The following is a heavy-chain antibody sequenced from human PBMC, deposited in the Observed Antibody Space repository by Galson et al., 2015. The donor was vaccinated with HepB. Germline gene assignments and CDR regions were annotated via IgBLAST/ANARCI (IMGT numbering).Heavy chain of an antibody. CDR2: INAGNGNT. Sequence: SVKVSCKASGYTFTSYAMHWVRQAPGQRLEWMGWINAGNGNTKYSQKFQGRVTITRDTSASTAYMELSSLRSEDTAVYYCARAGVWTYSSSWYSWFDPWGQGTLVTVSS. CDR1: GYTFTSYA. V-gene: IGHV1-3*01. CDR3: ARAGVWTYSSSWYSWFDP. J-gene: IGHJ5*02. D-gene: IGHD6-13*01.